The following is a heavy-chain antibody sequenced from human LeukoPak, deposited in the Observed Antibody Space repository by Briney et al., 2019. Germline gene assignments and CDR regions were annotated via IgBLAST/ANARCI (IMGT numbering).Heavy chain of an antibody. CDR2: IRYDGSNK. V-gene: IGHV3-30*02. CDR1: GFTFSSYG. D-gene: IGHD1-20*01. Sequence: GGSLRLSCAASGFTFSSYGMHWVRQAPGKGLEWVAFIRYDGSNKYYADSVKGRFTISRDNSKNTLYLQMNSLRAEDTAVYYCARASITPRDYYFDYWGQGTLVTVSS. J-gene: IGHJ4*02. CDR3: ARASITPRDYYFDY.